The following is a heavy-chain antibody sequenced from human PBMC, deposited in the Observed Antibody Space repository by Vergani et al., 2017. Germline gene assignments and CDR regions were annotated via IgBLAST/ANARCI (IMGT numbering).Heavy chain of an antibody. Sequence: QVQLQQWGAGLLKPSETLSLTCAVYGGSFSGYYWSWIRQPPGKGLEWIGEINHSGSTNYNPSLKSRVTISVDQSKNQFSLKLSSVTAADTAVYYCARRGYGSGPYYYYYYYMDVWGKGTTVTVSS. J-gene: IGHJ6*03. V-gene: IGHV4-34*01. CDR2: INHSGST. CDR3: ARRGYGSGPYYYYYYYMDV. D-gene: IGHD3-10*01. CDR1: GGSFSGYY.